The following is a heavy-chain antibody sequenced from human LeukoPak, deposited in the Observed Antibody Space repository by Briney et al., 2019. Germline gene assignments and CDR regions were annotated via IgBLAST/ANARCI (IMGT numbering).Heavy chain of an antibody. CDR3: AKRGAVLRVILVGFHKEAYWFDS. CDR1: GLTLRNYG. Sequence: GGSLRLSCAVSGLTLRNYGMSWAPQGPGKGLEGGAGISDSGGRTNDTDTVEGRFHVCRDNPKNALYLQTNRLRAGGTADYFCAKRGAVLRVILVGFHKEAYWFDSWGQGALVTVSS. J-gene: IGHJ5*01. CDR2: ISDSGGRT. D-gene: IGHD3-22*01. V-gene: IGHV3-23*01.